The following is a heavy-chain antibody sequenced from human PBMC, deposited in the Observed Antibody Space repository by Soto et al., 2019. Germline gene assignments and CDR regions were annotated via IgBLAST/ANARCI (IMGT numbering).Heavy chain of an antibody. D-gene: IGHD3-10*01. Sequence: PGGSLRLSCTASGFTFILYWMHWVRQVPGKGPEWVSRISDDGSRADYADSVKGRFTISRDNAKNTLYLEMHVLRADDTAVYYCTRGPRPSSVGTGAFWGQGTPVTVSS. CDR3: TRGPRPSSVGTGAF. CDR2: ISDDGSRA. J-gene: IGHJ4*02. CDR1: GFTFILYW. V-gene: IGHV3-74*01.